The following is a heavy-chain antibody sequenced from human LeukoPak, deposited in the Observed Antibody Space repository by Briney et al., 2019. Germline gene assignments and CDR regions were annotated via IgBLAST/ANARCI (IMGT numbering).Heavy chain of an antibody. CDR3: ARAIWYGSVTTAFDY. J-gene: IGHJ4*02. CDR1: GGSISSYH. V-gene: IGHV4-4*07. D-gene: IGHD3-10*01. CDR2: IYNSGST. Sequence: SETLSLTCTVSGGSISSYHWSWIRQPAGKGLEWIGRIYNSGSTNYNTNYNPSLTSRVTMSVDTSKNQFSLKLNSVSAADTAVNFCARAIWYGSVTTAFDYWGQGTLVTVSP.